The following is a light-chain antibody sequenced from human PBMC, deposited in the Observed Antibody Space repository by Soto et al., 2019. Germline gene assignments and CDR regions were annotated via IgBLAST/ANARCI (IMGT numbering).Light chain of an antibody. CDR2: GAS. CDR1: QSVSSSF. V-gene: IGKV3-20*01. J-gene: IGKJ4*01. Sequence: EIVMTQSPATLSVSPGERATLSCRATQSVSSSFLAWYQQRPGQAPRLLIFGASNRATGIPDRFSGSGSGTDFSLTISRLEPEDSAVYYCQQYESSPLTFGGGTKVDI. CDR3: QQYESSPLT.